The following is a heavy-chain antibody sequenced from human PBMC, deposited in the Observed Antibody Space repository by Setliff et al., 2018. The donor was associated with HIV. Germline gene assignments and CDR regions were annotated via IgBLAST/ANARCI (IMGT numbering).Heavy chain of an antibody. V-gene: IGHV1-46*01. D-gene: IGHD3-10*01. CDR1: GYTFTSYY. CDR3: ARDPAPSSSASYFQH. CDR2: INPSSGST. J-gene: IGHJ1*01. Sequence: ASVKVSCKASGYTFTSYYMHWVRQATGQGLEWMGIINPSSGSTTYAQKFQGRVTMTRDTYTSTVYMELSSLRSEDTASYYCARDPAPSSSASYFQHWGQGTPVTVSS.